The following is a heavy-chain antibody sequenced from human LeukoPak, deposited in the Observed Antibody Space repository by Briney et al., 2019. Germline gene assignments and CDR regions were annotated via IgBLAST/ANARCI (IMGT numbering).Heavy chain of an antibody. V-gene: IGHV3-30-3*01. CDR3: ARMGGY. Sequence: PGGSLRLSCAASGFTFSSYAMHWFRQAPGKGLEWVAVISYDGSNKYYADSVKGRFTISRDNSKNTLYLQMNSLRAEDTAVYYCARMGGYWGQGTLVTVSS. CDR2: ISYDGSNK. J-gene: IGHJ4*02. CDR1: GFTFSSYA. D-gene: IGHD3-16*01.